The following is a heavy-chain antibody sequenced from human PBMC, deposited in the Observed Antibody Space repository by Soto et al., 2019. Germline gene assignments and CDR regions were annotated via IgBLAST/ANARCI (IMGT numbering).Heavy chain of an antibody. Sequence: ASVKVSCKASGYTFTSYDINLVRQATGQGLEWMGWMNPNSGNTGYAQKFQGRVTMTRNTSISTAYMELSSLRSEDTAVYYCARAPVTTVGWFDPWGQGTLVTVSS. CDR1: GYTFTSYD. V-gene: IGHV1-8*01. CDR3: ARAPVTTVGWFDP. CDR2: MNPNSGNT. J-gene: IGHJ5*02. D-gene: IGHD4-17*01.